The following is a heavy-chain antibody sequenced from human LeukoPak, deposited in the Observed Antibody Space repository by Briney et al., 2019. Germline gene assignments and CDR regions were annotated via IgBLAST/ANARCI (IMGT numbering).Heavy chain of an antibody. CDR2: INPNSGGT. CDR1: GYTFTGYY. J-gene: IGHJ4*02. Sequence: ASVKVSCKASGYTFTGYYMHWVRQAPGQGLEWMGWINPNSGGTNYAQKFQGRVTMTRDASMSTAYMELSGLRADDTAVYYCARVRLKNIVVVPAAIPVYYFAYCGQASLVTVHS. CDR3: ARVRLKNIVVVPAAIPVYYFAY. V-gene: IGHV1-2*02. D-gene: IGHD2-2*02.